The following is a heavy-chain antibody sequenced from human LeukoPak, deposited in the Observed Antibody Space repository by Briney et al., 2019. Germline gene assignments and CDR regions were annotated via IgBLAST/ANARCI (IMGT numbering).Heavy chain of an antibody. CDR3: ARDRRYCSGGSCYSFGMDV. Sequence: SVKVSCKASGGTFSSYAISWVRQAPGQGLEWMGRIIPILGIANYAQKFQGRVTITADKSTSTAYMEPSSLRSEDTAVYYCARDRRYCSGGSCYSFGMDVWGQGTTVTVSS. CDR2: IIPILGIA. CDR1: GGTFSSYA. J-gene: IGHJ6*02. D-gene: IGHD2-15*01. V-gene: IGHV1-69*04.